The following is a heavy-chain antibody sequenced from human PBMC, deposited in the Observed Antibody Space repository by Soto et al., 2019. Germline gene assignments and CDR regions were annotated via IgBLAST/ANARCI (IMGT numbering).Heavy chain of an antibody. V-gene: IGHV1-2*02. D-gene: IGHD6-13*01. J-gene: IGHJ4*02. CDR2: INPNSGGT. Sequence: XSVKVCCTASTGNYLHWVLQAPGQGLEWMGWINPNSGGTHYAEQFQGRVTMTWDTSISTVYMELNSLTSDDTAVYYCAREEATAGNDCFDVWGQGTLVTVSS. CDR3: AREEATAGNDCFDV. CDR1: TGNY.